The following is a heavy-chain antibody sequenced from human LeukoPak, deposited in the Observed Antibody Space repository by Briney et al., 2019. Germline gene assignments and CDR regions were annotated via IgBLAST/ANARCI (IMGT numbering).Heavy chain of an antibody. CDR1: GFTFSSYS. CDR3: ARALRITIPDY. V-gene: IGHV3-21*01. Sequence: GGSLRLSCAASGFTFSSYSMNWVRQAPGKGLEWVSSISSSSSYIYYADSVKGRFTISRDNAENSLYLQMNSLRAEDTAVYYCARALRITIPDYWGQGTLVTVSS. J-gene: IGHJ4*02. CDR2: ISSSSSYI. D-gene: IGHD3-3*01.